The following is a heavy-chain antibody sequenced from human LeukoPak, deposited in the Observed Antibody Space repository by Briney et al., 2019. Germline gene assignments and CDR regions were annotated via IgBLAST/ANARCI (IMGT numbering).Heavy chain of an antibody. CDR3: ARNGDQDYYYYGMDV. CDR2: ISAYNGNT. V-gene: IGHV1-18*01. CDR1: GYTFTSYG. D-gene: IGHD4-17*01. Sequence: ASVKVSCKASGYTFTSYGISWVRQAPGQGLEWMGWISAYNGNTNYAQKLQGRVTMTTDTSTSTAYMELRSLRSDDTAVYYCARNGDQDYYYYGMDVWGQGTTVTVSS. J-gene: IGHJ6*02.